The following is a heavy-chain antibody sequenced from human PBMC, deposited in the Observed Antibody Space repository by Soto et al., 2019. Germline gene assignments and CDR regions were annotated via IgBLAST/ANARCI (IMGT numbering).Heavy chain of an antibody. CDR2: ISASGSSA. Sequence: PGGSLRLSCVASGFTFNNYAMNWVRQAPGQGLQWVSVISASGSSAHYADSVRGRFTISRDFSGNTLYLQMNNLRVDDTALYYCAKDRSHTGYGAKALDSWGQGTLVTVSS. J-gene: IGHJ4*02. CDR1: GFTFNNYA. V-gene: IGHV3-23*01. D-gene: IGHD5-12*01. CDR3: AKDRSHTGYGAKALDS.